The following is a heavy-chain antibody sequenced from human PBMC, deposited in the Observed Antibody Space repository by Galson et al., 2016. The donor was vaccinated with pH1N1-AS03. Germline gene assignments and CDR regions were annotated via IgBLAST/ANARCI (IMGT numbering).Heavy chain of an antibody. D-gene: IGHD3-3*01. CDR1: GFSFSTYW. Sequence: SLRLSCAASGFSFSTYWMSWVRQAPGKGPEWVANIHPDGSEKYYGDSVKGRFTISRDNAKNSLDLQTNSLRAEDTAVYYCGRELWGGCEYWGQGTLVTVSS. V-gene: IGHV3-7*03. CDR2: IHPDGSEK. CDR3: GRELWGGCEY. J-gene: IGHJ4*02.